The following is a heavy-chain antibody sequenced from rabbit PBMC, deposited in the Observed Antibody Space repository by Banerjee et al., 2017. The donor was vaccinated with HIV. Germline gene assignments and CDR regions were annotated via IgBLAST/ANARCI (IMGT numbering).Heavy chain of an antibody. J-gene: IGHJ6*01. Sequence: QSLEESGGDLVKPEGSLTLTCTASGFSFSGSHDMCWVRQAPGKGLEWIACIYTGDDTTFYASWAKGRFTISKISSTMVTLQMTSLTAADTATYFCARNDVASGWGTKLWGQGTLVTVS. CDR2: IYTGDDTT. CDR1: GFSFSGSHD. V-gene: IGHV1S40*01. CDR3: ARNDVASGWGTKL. D-gene: IGHD4-1*01.